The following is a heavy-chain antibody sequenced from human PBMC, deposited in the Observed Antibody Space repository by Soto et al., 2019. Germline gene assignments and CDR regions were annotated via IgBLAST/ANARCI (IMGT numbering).Heavy chain of an antibody. CDR3: ARGGYGSGSLYYYYGMVV. Sequence: ASVKVSCKASGYTFTRSAMHWVRQAPGQRLEWMGWINAGNGNTKYSQKFQGRVTITRDTSASTAYMELSSLRSEDTAVYYCARGGYGSGSLYYYYGMVVRGQGTTVTV. CDR1: GYTFTRSA. D-gene: IGHD3-10*01. V-gene: IGHV1-3*01. CDR2: INAGNGNT. J-gene: IGHJ6*02.